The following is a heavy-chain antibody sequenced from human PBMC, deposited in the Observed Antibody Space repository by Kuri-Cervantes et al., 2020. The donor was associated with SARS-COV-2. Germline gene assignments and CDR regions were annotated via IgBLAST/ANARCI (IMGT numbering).Heavy chain of an antibody. CDR2: IRYDGSNK. J-gene: IGHJ6*03. CDR1: GFTFSSYG. D-gene: IGHD1-26*01. V-gene: IGHV3-30*02. CDR3: AKALEGGATSLYYYYYYMDV. Sequence: GGSLRLSCAASGFTFSSYGMHWVRQAPGKGLEWVAFIRYDGSNKCYADSVKGRFTISRDNSKNTLYLQMNSLRAEDTAVYYCAKALEGGATSLYYYYYYMDVWGKGTTVTVSS.